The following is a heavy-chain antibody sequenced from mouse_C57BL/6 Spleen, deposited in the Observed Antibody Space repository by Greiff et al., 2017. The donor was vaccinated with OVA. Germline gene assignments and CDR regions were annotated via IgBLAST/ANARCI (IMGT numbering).Heavy chain of an antibody. CDR1: GFNIKDYY. Sequence: VQLQQSGAELVRPGASVKLSCTASGFNIKDYYMHWVKQRPEQGLEWIGRIDPEDGDTEYAPKFQGKATMTADTSSNTAYLQLSSLTSEDTAVYDCTTCYDAYYYAMDYWGQGTSVTVSS. D-gene: IGHD2-12*01. V-gene: IGHV14-1*01. CDR3: TTCYDAYYYAMDY. J-gene: IGHJ4*01. CDR2: IDPEDGDT.